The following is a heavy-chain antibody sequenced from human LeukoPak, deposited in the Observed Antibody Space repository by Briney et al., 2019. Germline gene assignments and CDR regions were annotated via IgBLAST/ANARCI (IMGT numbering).Heavy chain of an antibody. CDR2: IYHSGST. J-gene: IGHJ4*02. CDR3: ARVKGIWLFDY. D-gene: IGHD6-13*01. Sequence: PSETLSLTCTVSGYSISSGYYWGWIRQPPGKGLEWIGSIYHSGSTYYNPSLKSRVTISVDTSKNQFSLKLSSVTAADTAVYYCARVKGIWLFDYWGQGTLVTVSS. CDR1: GYSISSGYY. V-gene: IGHV4-38-2*02.